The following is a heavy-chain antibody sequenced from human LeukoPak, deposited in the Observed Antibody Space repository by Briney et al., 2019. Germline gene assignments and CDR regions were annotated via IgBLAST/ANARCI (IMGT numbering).Heavy chain of an antibody. D-gene: IGHD1-7*01. CDR2: ISAYNGNT. CDR3: ARDMGTGTTDSWFDP. J-gene: IGHJ5*02. V-gene: IGHV1-18*01. Sequence: ASVKVSCKASSYTFTSYGISWVRQAPGQGLEWMGWISAYNGNTNYAQKLQGRVTMTTDTSTSTAYMELRSLRSDDTAVYYCARDMGTGTTDSWFDPWGQGTLVTVSS. CDR1: SYTFTSYG.